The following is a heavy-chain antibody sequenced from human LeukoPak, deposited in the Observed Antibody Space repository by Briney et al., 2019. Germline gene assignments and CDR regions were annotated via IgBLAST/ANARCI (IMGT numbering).Heavy chain of an antibody. V-gene: IGHV4-39*07. D-gene: IGHD6-19*01. CDR2: IYYSGST. CDR3: ARDPSEGSSGWYCD. Sequence: SETLSLTCTVSGGSISSSSYYWGWIRQPPGKGLEWIGSIYYSGSTYYNPSLKSRVTISVDTSKNQFSLKLSSVTAADTAVYYCARDPSEGSSGWYCDWGQGTLVTVSS. CDR1: GGSISSSSYY. J-gene: IGHJ4*02.